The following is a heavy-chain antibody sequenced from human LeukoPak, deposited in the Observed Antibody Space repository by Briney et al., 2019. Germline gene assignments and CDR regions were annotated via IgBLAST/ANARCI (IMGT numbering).Heavy chain of an antibody. D-gene: IGHD3-16*01. CDR3: AREGSRGYYFDY. CDR1: GFTVSSNY. Sequence: PGGSLRLSCAASGFTVSSNYVSWVRQAPGKGLEWVSVIYSGGSTYYADSVKGRFTISRDNSKNTLYLQMNSLRAEDAAVYYCAREGSRGYYFDYWGQGTLVTVSS. V-gene: IGHV3-53*01. J-gene: IGHJ4*02. CDR2: IYSGGST.